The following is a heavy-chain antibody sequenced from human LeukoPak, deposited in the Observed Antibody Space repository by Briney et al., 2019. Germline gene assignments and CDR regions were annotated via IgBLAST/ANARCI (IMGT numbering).Heavy chain of an antibody. CDR3: ARSGIAVAVSSFDY. Sequence: ASVKVSCEASGYTFTSYDINWVRQATGQGLEWMGWMNPNSGNTGYAQKFQGRVTITRNTSISTAYMELSSLRSEDTAVYYCARSGIAVAVSSFDYWGQGTLVTVSS. CDR2: MNPNSGNT. D-gene: IGHD6-19*01. V-gene: IGHV1-8*03. J-gene: IGHJ4*02. CDR1: GYTFTSYD.